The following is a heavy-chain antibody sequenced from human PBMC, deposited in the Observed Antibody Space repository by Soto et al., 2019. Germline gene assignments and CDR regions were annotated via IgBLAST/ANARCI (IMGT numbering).Heavy chain of an antibody. J-gene: IGHJ4*02. D-gene: IGHD3-10*01. CDR1: GFTLSSRW. CDR2: IKTDGTIT. V-gene: IGHV3-74*01. Sequence: GGSLRLSCVVSGFTLSSRWMHWVRQTPGKGLVWVTRIKTDGTITNYADSEKGRFTISRDNAKNTLNLHMDSLRPEDTAMYYCTRDQDTYGQAVFDSWGQGTLVTVSS. CDR3: TRDQDTYGQAVFDS.